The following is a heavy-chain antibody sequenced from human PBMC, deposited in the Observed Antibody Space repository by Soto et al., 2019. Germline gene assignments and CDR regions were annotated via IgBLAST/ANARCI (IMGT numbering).Heavy chain of an antibody. V-gene: IGHV1-18*01. CDR1: GGTLTISSHG. CDR3: ARHGDDDYYGMDV. D-gene: IGHD4-17*01. J-gene: IGHJ6*02. CDR2: ISAYNGNT. Sequence: ASVKVSCKASGGTLTISSHGISWVRQAPGQGLEWMVWISAYNGNTNYAQKLQGRVTMTTDTSTSTAYMELRSLRSYDTAVYYCARHGDDDYYGMDVWGQGTTVT.